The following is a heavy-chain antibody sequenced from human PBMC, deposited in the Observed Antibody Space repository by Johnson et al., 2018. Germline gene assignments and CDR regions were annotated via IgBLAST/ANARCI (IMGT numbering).Heavy chain of an antibody. V-gene: IGHV1-69*01. J-gene: IGHJ3*02. Sequence: QVQLVQSGAEVKKXGSSVKVXCKASGGTFSSYAISWVRQAPGQGLEWMGGIIPIFGTANYAQKFQGRVTITADESTSTAYMELSSLRSEDTAVYYCAKQGDYGSGNYDTFAIWGQGTMVTVSS. CDR2: IIPIFGTA. CDR3: AKQGDYGSGNYDTFAI. D-gene: IGHD3-10*01. CDR1: GGTFSSYA.